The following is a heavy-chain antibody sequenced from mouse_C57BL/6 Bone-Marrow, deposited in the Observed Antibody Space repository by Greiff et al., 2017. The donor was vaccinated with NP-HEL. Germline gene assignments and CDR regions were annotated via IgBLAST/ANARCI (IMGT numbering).Heavy chain of an antibody. J-gene: IGHJ1*03. CDR2: IDPSDSYT. CDR3: ARWLPGYWYFDV. Sequence: VQLQQPGAELVKPGASVKLSCKASGYTFTSYWMQWVKQRPGQGLEWIGEIDPSDSYTNYNQKFKGKATLTVDTSSSTAYMQLSSLTSEDSAVYYCARWLPGYWYFDVWGTGTTVTVSS. CDR1: GYTFTSYW. V-gene: IGHV1-50*01. D-gene: IGHD2-2*01.